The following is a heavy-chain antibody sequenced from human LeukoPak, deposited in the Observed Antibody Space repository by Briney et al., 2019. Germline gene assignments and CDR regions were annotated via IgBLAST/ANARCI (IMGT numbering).Heavy chain of an antibody. CDR2: IYYSWST. Sequence: SETLSLTCTVSGGSISSSSYYWGWIRQPPGKGREWIGSIYYSWSTYYNPSLKSRVTISVDTSNNQFSLKLSSVTAADTAVYYCARHGGYSGYALADYFDYWGQGTLVTVSS. J-gene: IGHJ4*02. CDR1: GGSISSSSYY. CDR3: ARHGGYSGYALADYFDY. V-gene: IGHV4-39*01. D-gene: IGHD5-12*01.